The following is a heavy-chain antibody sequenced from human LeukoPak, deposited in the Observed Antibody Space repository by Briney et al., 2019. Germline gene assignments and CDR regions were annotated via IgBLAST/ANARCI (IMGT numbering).Heavy chain of an antibody. CDR3: ARDYWYYYGSGSYYKTLNDAFDI. V-gene: IGHV3-48*02. Sequence: GGSLRLSCAASGFTFSSYSMNWVRQAPGKGLEWVSYISSSSSTIYYADSVKGRFTISRDNAKNSLYLQMNSLRDEDTAVHYCARDYWYYYGSGSYYKTLNDAFDIWGQGTMVTVSS. J-gene: IGHJ3*02. CDR2: ISSSSSTI. D-gene: IGHD3-10*01. CDR1: GFTFSSYS.